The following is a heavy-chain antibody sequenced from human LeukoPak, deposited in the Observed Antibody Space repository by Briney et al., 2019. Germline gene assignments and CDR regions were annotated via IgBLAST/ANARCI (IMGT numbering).Heavy chain of an antibody. CDR3: ARGTDLWYYFDY. D-gene: IGHD2-8*02. CDR2: INHSGST. Sequence: SETLSLTCAVYGGSFSGYYWSWIRQPPGKGLEWIGEINHSGSTNYNPSLKSRVTISVDTSKNQFSLKLSSVTAADTAVYYCARGTDLWYYFDYWGQGTPVTVSS. V-gene: IGHV4-34*01. J-gene: IGHJ4*02. CDR1: GGSFSGYY.